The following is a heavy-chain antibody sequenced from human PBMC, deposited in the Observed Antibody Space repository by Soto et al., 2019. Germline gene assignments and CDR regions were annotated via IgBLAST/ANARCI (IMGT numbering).Heavy chain of an antibody. J-gene: IGHJ6*02. Sequence: PVGSLRLSCAASGFTFSSYWMHWVRQAPGKGLVWVSRINSDGSSTSYADSVKGRFTISRDNAKNTLYLQMNSLRAEDTAVYYCARDDYDYVWGSYRYTNYYYGMDVWGQGTTVTAP. CDR3: ARDDYDYVWGSYRYTNYYYGMDV. CDR2: INSDGSST. CDR1: GFTFSSYW. V-gene: IGHV3-74*01. D-gene: IGHD3-16*02.